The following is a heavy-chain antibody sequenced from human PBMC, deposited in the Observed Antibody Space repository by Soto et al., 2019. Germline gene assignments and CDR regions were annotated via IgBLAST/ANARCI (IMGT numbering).Heavy chain of an antibody. CDR2: IIPILGIA. Sequence: QVQLVQSGAEVKKPGSSVKVSCKASGGAFSSYTIRWVRQAPGQGLEWMGMIIPILGIANYAQKCQGRVTITADKSTSTACMELSSLRSEDTAVYYCARDQGVVGGLDYWGQGTLVTVSS. CDR1: GGAFSSYT. CDR3: ARDQGVVGGLDY. V-gene: IGHV1-69*08. J-gene: IGHJ4*02. D-gene: IGHD3-3*01.